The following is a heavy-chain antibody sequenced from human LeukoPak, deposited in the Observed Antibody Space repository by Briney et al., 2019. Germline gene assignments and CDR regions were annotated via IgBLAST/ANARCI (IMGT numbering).Heavy chain of an antibody. J-gene: IGHJ3*02. CDR1: GGSISSSSYY. V-gene: IGHV4-39*01. D-gene: IGHD6-13*01. Sequence: PSETLSLTCSVSGGSISSSSYYWGWIRQPPGKGLEWIGSIYYSGSTYYNPSLKSRVAISVDTSKTLFSLKLSSATAADTAVYYCARHRIAPADDAFDIWGRGTMVTVSS. CDR2: IYYSGST. CDR3: ARHRIAPADDAFDI.